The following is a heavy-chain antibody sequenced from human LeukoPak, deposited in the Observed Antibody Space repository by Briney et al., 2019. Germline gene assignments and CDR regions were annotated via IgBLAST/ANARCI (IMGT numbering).Heavy chain of an antibody. Sequence: GASVKVSCKASGYTFTSYGVSWVRQAPGQGLEWMGWISAYNGNTNYAQRLQGRVTMTTDTSTSTAYMELRSLRSDDTAVYYCARGRQLVPNNWFDPWGQGTLVTVSS. J-gene: IGHJ5*02. CDR1: GYTFTSYG. V-gene: IGHV1-18*01. D-gene: IGHD6-6*01. CDR2: ISAYNGNT. CDR3: ARGRQLVPNNWFDP.